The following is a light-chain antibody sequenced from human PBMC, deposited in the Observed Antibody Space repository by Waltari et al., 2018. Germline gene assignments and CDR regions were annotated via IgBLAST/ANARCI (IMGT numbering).Light chain of an antibody. CDR1: ALPKQY. J-gene: IGLJ3*02. V-gene: IGLV3-25*03. CDR2: NDS. Sequence: SYELTQPPSVSVSPGQTARITCSGDALPKQYAYWYQQKPGQAPMLLIFNDSDRPSGIPERFSGSSSGTTVTLTISGVQTEDEADYYCQSADSSGTYPSVFGGGTKLTVL. CDR3: QSADSSGTYPSV.